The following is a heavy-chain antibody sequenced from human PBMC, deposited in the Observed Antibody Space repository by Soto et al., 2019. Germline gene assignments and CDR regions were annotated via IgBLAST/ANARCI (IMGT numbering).Heavy chain of an antibody. CDR3: TGLQDIVVXPGA. J-gene: IGHJ5*02. CDR1: GFMFSGSA. V-gene: IGHV3-73*01. Sequence: PGGSLRLSCAASGFMFSGSAIHWVRQVSGKGLEWVGRIRSKTNSYASAYGASVKGRFTISRDDSQNTAFLQMNNLKTEDTAIYYCTGLQDIVVXPGAWGQGTQVTVSS. D-gene: IGHD2-15*01. CDR2: IRSKTNSYAS.